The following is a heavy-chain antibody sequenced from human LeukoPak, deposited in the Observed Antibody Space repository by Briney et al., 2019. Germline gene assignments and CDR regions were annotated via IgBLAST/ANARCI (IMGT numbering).Heavy chain of an antibody. CDR2: IYPGDSDT. D-gene: IGHD3-3*01. CDR3: ARHSDGRWSNNWFDP. J-gene: IGHJ5*02. V-gene: IGHV5-51*01. Sequence: GESLKISCKGSGYSFTSYWIGWARQMPGKGLEWMGIIYPGDSDTRYRPSFQGQVTISADKSISTAYLQWSSLKASDTAMYYCARHSDGRWSNNWFDPWGQGTLVTVSS. CDR1: GYSFTSYW.